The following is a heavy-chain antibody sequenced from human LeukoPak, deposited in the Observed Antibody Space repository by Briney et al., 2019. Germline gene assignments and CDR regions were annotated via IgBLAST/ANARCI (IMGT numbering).Heavy chain of an antibody. Sequence: GASVKVSCKASGYTFTGYYMHWVRQAPGQGLEWMGWINPNSGGTNYAQKFKGRVTMTRDTSISTAYMELSSLRSDDTAVYYCALDLGGSSGYWGQGTLVTVSS. CDR2: INPNSGGT. J-gene: IGHJ4*02. CDR3: ALDLGGSSGY. V-gene: IGHV1-2*02. D-gene: IGHD3-22*01. CDR1: GYTFTGYY.